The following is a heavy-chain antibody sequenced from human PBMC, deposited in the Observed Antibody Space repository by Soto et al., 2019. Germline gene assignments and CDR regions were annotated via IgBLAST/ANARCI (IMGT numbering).Heavy chain of an antibody. CDR2: IWYDGSNK. J-gene: IGHJ4*02. CDR3: ARDGMAAAGMGVY. Sequence: QVQLLESGGGVVQPGRSLRLSCAASGFTFSSYGMHWVRQAPGKGLEWVAVIWYDGSNKYYADSVKGRFTISRDNSKNTLYLQMNSLRAEDTAVYYCARDGMAAAGMGVYWGQGTLVTVSS. CDR1: GFTFSSYG. D-gene: IGHD6-13*01. V-gene: IGHV3-33*01.